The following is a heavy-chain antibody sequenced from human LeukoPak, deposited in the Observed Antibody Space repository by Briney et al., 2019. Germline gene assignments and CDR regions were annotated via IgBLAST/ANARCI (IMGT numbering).Heavy chain of an antibody. V-gene: IGHV4-34*01. CDR2: INHSGST. Sequence: PSETLSLTCAVYGGSFSGYYWSWIRQPPGKGLEWIGEINHSGSTNYNPSLKSRVTISVDTSKNQFSLKLSSVTAADTAVYYCARREGYCSSTSCYRGYYYYGMDVWGQGTTVTVSS. CDR1: GGSFSGYY. D-gene: IGHD2-2*01. CDR3: ARREGYCSSTSCYRGYYYYGMDV. J-gene: IGHJ6*02.